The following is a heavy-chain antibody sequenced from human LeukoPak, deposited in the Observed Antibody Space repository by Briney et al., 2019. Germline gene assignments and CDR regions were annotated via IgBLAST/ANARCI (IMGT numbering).Heavy chain of an antibody. CDR3: AKVGGSNGNSAFDI. CDR1: GGTFT. J-gene: IGHJ3*02. CDR2: IIPIYGTT. Sequence: ASVKVSCKASGGTFTISWVRQAPGQGLEWMGGIIPIYGTTNYAQKFQGRVTITTDKFDTAYMELSSLRSEDTAVYYCAKVGGSNGNSAFDIWGQGTMVTVSS. V-gene: IGHV1-69*05. D-gene: IGHD1-26*01.